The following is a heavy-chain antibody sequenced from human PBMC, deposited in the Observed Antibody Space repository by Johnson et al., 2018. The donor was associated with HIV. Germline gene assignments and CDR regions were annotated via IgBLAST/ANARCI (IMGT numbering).Heavy chain of an antibody. V-gene: IGHV3-30*02. Sequence: QVQLVESGGGVVQPGGSLKLSCAASGFTFSSYGIHWVRQAPGKGLEWVALIRYDGSNKYYADSVKGRFTISRDNSKNTLYLQMNSLRAEDTAVYYCAKGMGELLRIDAFDIWGQGTMVTVSS. CDR1: GFTFSSYG. CDR2: IRYDGSNK. J-gene: IGHJ3*02. CDR3: AKGMGELLRIDAFDI. D-gene: IGHD1-26*01.